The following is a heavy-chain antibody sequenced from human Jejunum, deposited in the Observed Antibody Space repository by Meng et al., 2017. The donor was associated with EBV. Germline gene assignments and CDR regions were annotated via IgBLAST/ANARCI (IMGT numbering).Heavy chain of an antibody. CDR2: IYYSGST. D-gene: IGHD2-21*02. V-gene: IGHV4-4*02. J-gene: IGHJ4*02. CDR1: GSSIDSRNW. CDR3: VRGGDYCLVY. Sequence: HLPVPGPGLLTPSGTLSLTCGVSGSSIDSRNWWSWVRQSPERGLEWIGKIYYSGSTNYNPSLKSRVTILVDRSENHFSLHLSSVTAADTAVYYCVRGGDYCLVYWGQGTLVTASS.